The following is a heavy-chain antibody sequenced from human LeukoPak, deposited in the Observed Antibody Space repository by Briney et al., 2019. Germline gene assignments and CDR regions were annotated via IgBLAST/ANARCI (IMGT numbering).Heavy chain of an antibody. CDR1: GFTFSSYA. V-gene: IGHV3-23*01. CDR2: ISGSGGST. D-gene: IGHD2-2*01. Sequence: PGGSLRLSCAASGFTFSSYAMSWVRQAPGKGLVWVSAISGSGGSTHYADSVKGRFTISRDNSKNTLYLQMNSLRAEDTAVYYCAKGGVVVPAAMVYYYYYYMDVWGKGTTVTVSS. J-gene: IGHJ6*03. CDR3: AKGGVVVPAAMVYYYYYYMDV.